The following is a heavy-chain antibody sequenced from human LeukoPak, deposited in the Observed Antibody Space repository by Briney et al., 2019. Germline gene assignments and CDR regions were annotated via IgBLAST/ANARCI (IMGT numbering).Heavy chain of an antibody. J-gene: IGHJ4*02. CDR2: IYYSGST. CDR3: ARAVFSYCSGGSCPYFDY. D-gene: IGHD2-15*01. CDR1: GGSISSYY. V-gene: IGHV4-59*01. Sequence: SETLSLTCTVSGGSISSYYWSWIRQPPGKGLEWIGYIYYSGSTNYNPSLKSRVTMSVHTSKNQFSLKLSSVTAADTAVYYCARAVFSYCSGGSCPYFDYWGQGTLVTVSS.